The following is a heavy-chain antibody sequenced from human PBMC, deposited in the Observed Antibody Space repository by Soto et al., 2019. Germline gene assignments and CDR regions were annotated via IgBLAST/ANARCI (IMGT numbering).Heavy chain of an antibody. CDR1: GYTFTSYH. Sequence: QVQLVQSGAEVKKPGASVKVSCKASGYTFTSYHISWVRQASGRGLEWMGWMHPHRGNSGYARKFQGRVTMTCDTSTSKAYMELSSMRSEDTAVYFCSRCLGATEYWGQGKLVTVSS. J-gene: IGHJ4*02. V-gene: IGHV1-8*02. D-gene: IGHD1-26*01. CDR3: SRCLGATEY. CDR2: MHPHRGNS.